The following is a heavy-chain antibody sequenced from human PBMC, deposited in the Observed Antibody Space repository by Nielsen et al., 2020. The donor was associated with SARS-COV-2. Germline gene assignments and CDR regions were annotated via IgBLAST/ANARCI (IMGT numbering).Heavy chain of an antibody. CDR3: ARAPGGYSYGNEPDYYYYGMDV. D-gene: IGHD5-18*01. J-gene: IGHJ6*02. CDR1: GGSISSGGYY. CDR2: IYYSGST. Sequence: SETLSLTCTVSGGSISSGGYYWSWIRQHPGKGLEWIGYIYYSGSTYYNPSLKNRVTISVDTSKNQFSLKLSSVTAADTAVYYCARAPGGYSYGNEPDYYYYGMDVWGQGTTVTVSS. V-gene: IGHV4-31*03.